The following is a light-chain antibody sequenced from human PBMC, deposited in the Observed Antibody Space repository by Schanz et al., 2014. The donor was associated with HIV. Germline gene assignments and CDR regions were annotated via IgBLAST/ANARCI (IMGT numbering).Light chain of an antibody. Sequence: QSVLTQPPSASGTPGQRVTISCSGGSSNVGRYTVAWYQQVPGTAPKLLISNSHQRPSGVTGRFSGSKSGTSASLDISDLQPDDEADYYCATCDIHLNGPVFGGGTQLTVL. CDR2: NSH. CDR1: SSNVGRYT. V-gene: IGLV1-44*01. J-gene: IGLJ7*01. CDR3: ATCDIHLNGPV.